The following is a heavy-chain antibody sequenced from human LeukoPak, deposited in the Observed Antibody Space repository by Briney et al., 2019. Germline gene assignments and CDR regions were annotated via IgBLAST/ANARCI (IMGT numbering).Heavy chain of an antibody. CDR2: IYPDDSDS. CDR3: ARQTPGHYFDY. D-gene: IGHD4-23*01. CDR1: GYNFTNYW. Sequence: GESLKISCKGSGYNFTNYWIGWVRQMPGKGLEWMGIIYPDDSDSTYSPPLQGQVTISADKSISTAYLQWSSLKASDTAMYYCARQTPGHYFDYWGQGTLVTVSP. V-gene: IGHV5-51*01. J-gene: IGHJ4*02.